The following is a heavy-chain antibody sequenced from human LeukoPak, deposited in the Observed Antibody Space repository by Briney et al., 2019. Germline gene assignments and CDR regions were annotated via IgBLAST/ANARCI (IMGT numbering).Heavy chain of an antibody. D-gene: IGHD3-22*01. Sequence: PGGTLTLSCTASGFTFTVYWLTWLRQAPGKGLEWVANINHDGTNNYYVYPVKGLFTISRENAKISLFMQMSSVRAEDTAVYYCARGRVYHDSPEWGQGTLVTVSS. CDR1: GFTFTVYW. V-gene: IGHV3-7*01. CDR2: INHDGTNN. J-gene: IGHJ4*01. CDR3: ARGRVYHDSPE.